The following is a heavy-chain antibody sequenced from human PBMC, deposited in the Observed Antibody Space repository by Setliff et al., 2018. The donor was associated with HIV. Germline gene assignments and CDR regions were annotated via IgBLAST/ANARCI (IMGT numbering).Heavy chain of an antibody. J-gene: IGHJ4*02. CDR1: GGTFISYA. V-gene: IGHV1-69*05. CDR3: ARGDFDF. D-gene: IGHD2-21*01. CDR2: TNPMLGTP. Sequence: GASVKVSCKASGGTFISYAIGWVRQAPGQGLEWMGGTNPMLGTPNYAQKFQGRVTITTDGSASTVYMELRGLRSEDTAMFYCARGDFDFWGQGTLVTVSS.